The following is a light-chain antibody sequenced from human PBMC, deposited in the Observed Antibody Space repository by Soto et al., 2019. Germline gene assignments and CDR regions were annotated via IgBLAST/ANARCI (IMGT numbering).Light chain of an antibody. CDR2: EDT. V-gene: IGLV2-23*01. Sequence: QSALTQPASVSGSPGQSITISCTGPSNDVGSSNLVSWYQQHPGKAPKLIIYEDTKRPSGVSNRFSGSKSGNTASLTVSALQAEDEPDYYCCSFAHTRVLFGGGTKLTVL. J-gene: IGLJ3*02. CDR3: CSFAHTRVL. CDR1: SNDVGSSNL.